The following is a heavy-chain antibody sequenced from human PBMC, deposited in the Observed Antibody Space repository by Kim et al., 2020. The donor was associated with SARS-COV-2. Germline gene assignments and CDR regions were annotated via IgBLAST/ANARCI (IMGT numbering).Heavy chain of an antibody. CDR2: ISDSGRNT. CDR3: DASDY. J-gene: IGHJ4*02. Sequence: GGSLRLSCAASGFTFGIYAMCWARQAPGKGLEWVSTISDSGRNTHYADSVKGRFTISRDNSMNTLYLQMNSLRAEDTAVYYCDASDYWGQGTLVTVSS. V-gene: IGHV3-23*01. CDR1: GFTFGIYA.